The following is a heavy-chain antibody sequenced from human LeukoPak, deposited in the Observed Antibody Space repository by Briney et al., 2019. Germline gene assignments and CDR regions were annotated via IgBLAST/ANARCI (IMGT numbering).Heavy chain of an antibody. J-gene: IGHJ5*02. CDR3: ARDYYDSSGYYFARWFDP. CDR1: GYTFTGYY. V-gene: IGHV1-2*02. CDR2: INPNSGGT. Sequence: ASVKVSCKASGYTFTGYYMHWVRQAPGQGLEWMGWINPNSGGTNYAQKFQGRVTMTRDTSISTAYMDLSRLRSDDTAVYYCARDYYDSSGYYFARWFDPWGQGTLVTVSS. D-gene: IGHD3-22*01.